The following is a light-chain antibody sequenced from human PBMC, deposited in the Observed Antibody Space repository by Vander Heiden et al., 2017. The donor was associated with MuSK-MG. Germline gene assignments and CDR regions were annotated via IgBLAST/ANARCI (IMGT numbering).Light chain of an antibody. J-gene: IGKJ1*01. Sequence: DIVMTQSPDSLAVSLGERATINCKSSQSVLYSSKNKNYLAWYQQKPGQPPKLLIYWASTRESGVPDRFSGSGSGTDFTLTISSLQAEDVAVYYCQQYDSTPVTFGQGTKVEIK. CDR3: QQYDSTPVT. CDR2: WAS. CDR1: QSVLYSSKNKNY. V-gene: IGKV4-1*01.